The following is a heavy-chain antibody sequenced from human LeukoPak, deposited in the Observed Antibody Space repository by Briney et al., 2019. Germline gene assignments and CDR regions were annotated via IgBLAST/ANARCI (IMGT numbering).Heavy chain of an antibody. CDR3: ARDAGYSYGENNDAFDI. J-gene: IGHJ3*02. CDR1: GYTFTSYY. V-gene: IGHV1-46*01. CDR2: INPSGGST. Sequence: ASVKVSCKASGYTFTSYYMHWVRQAPGHGLEWMGIINPSGGSTSYAQKFQGRVTMTRDTSTSTVYMELSSLRSEDTAVYYCARDAGYSYGENNDAFDIWGQGTMVTVSS. D-gene: IGHD5-18*01.